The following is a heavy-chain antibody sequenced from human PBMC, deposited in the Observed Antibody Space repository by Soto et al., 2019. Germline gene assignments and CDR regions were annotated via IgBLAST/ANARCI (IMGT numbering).Heavy chain of an antibody. CDR1: GFTFSDYY. Sequence: PGGSLRLSCAASGFTFSDYYMSWIRQAPGKGLEWVSYISSSGSTIYYADSVKGRFTISRDNAKNSLYLQMNSLRAEDTAVYYCAREEATVTRDIDYYYGMDVWGQGTTVTVSS. V-gene: IGHV3-11*01. D-gene: IGHD4-4*01. CDR3: AREEATVTRDIDYYYGMDV. J-gene: IGHJ6*02. CDR2: ISSSGSTI.